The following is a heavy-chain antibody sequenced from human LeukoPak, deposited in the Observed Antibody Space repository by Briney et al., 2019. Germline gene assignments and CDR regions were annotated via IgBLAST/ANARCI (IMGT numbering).Heavy chain of an antibody. V-gene: IGHV3-23*01. D-gene: IGHD3-16*01. CDR2: ISGSTGST. CDR3: VREASGGYFDY. J-gene: IGHJ4*02. CDR1: GFTFSNYA. Sequence: GGSLRLSCAASGFTFSNYAMNWVRQAPGKGLEWVSLISGSTGSTYYADSVKGRFSISRDNSKNTVYLQMNSLRVEDTAVYYCVREASGGYFDYWGQGTQVTVSS.